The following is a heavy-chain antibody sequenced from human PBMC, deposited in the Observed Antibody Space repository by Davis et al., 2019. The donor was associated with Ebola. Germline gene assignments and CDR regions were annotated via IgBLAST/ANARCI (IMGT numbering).Heavy chain of an antibody. CDR3: ARRNRYCSGGSCRNWFDP. CDR1: GGSFSGYY. CDR2: INHSGST. J-gene: IGHJ5*02. D-gene: IGHD2-15*01. V-gene: IGHV4-34*01. Sequence: SETLSLTCAVSGGSFSGYYWSWIRQPPGKGLEWIGEINHSGSTNYNPSLKSRVTMSVDTSKNQFSLKLSSVTAADTAVYYCARRNRYCSGGSCRNWFDPWGQGTLVTVSS.